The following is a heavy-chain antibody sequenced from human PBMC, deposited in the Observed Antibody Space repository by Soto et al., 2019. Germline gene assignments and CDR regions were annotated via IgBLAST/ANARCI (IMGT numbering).Heavy chain of an antibody. CDR2: IIPKLGSA. CDR1: GGGNLRDYR. J-gene: IGHJ4*02. V-gene: IGHV1-69*13. CDR3: ANGLGPTTGIDY. Sequence: SVKVSCKASGGGNLRDYRTTWVRRAPGQGLEWMGGIIPKLGSANYAQNFQGRVTVTADESTNTVYMELRSLRSDDTAVYYCANGLGPTTGIDYWGQGTLVTVSS. D-gene: IGHD3-9*01.